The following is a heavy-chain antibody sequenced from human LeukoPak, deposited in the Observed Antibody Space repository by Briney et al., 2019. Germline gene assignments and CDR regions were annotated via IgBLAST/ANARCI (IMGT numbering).Heavy chain of an antibody. CDR1: GFTFSSYA. D-gene: IGHD5-18*01. Sequence: GGSLRLSCAASGFTFSSYAMSWVRQAPGKGLEWVSAISGSGGSTYYADSVKGRFTISRDNSKNTLYLQMNSLRAEDTAVYYCATEITRGYSYGYDYWGQGTLVTVSS. J-gene: IGHJ4*02. CDR3: ATEITRGYSYGYDY. CDR2: ISGSGGST. V-gene: IGHV3-23*01.